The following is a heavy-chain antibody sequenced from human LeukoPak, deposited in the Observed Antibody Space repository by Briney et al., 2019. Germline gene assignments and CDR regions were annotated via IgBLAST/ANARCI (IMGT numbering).Heavy chain of an antibody. J-gene: IGHJ4*02. CDR2: INPSGGST. D-gene: IGHD4-17*01. Sequence: ASVKVSCKASGYTFTSYYMHWVRQAPGQGLEWMGIINPSGGSTSYAQKFQGRVTMTRDMSTSTVYMELSSLRSEDTAVSYCARGGTTVYFDYWGQGTLVTVSS. CDR3: ARGGTTVYFDY. CDR1: GYTFTSYY. V-gene: IGHV1-46*01.